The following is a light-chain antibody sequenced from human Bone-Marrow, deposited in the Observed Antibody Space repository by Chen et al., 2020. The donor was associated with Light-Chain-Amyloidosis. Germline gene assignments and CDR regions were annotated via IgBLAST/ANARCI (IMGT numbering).Light chain of an antibody. CDR1: QGISSY. CDR3: QQFNSYRFT. V-gene: IGKV1-9*01. Sequence: DIQLTQSPSFLSASVGDRVTITCRASQGISSYLAWYQQKPGKAPKLLIYAASTLQSGVPSRFSGSGSGTEFTLTSSSLQTEYFATYYCQQFNSYRFTFGPGTKVDIK. CDR2: AAS. J-gene: IGKJ3*01.